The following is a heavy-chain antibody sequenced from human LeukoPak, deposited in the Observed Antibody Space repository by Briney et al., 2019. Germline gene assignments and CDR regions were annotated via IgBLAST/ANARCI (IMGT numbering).Heavy chain of an antibody. J-gene: IGHJ4*02. CDR1: GGSFSGYY. CDR2: INHSGST. Sequence: PSETLSLTCAVYGGSFSGYYWSWIRQPPGKGLEWIGEINHSGSTNYNPSLKSRVTISVDTSKNQFSLKLSSVTAADTAVYYCASRNDYSNCDYWGQGTLVTVSS. CDR3: ASRNDYSNCDY. D-gene: IGHD4-11*01. V-gene: IGHV4-34*01.